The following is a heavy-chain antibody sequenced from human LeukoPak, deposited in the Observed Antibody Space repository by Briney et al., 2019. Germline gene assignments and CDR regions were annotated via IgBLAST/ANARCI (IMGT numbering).Heavy chain of an antibody. CDR3: ARDSGLPAYGMDV. D-gene: IGHD5/OR15-5a*01. CDR1: GFTFSSYE. CDR2: ISSSGSTI. Sequence: GGSLRLSCAACGFTFSSYEMNWVRQAPGKGLEWVSYISSSGSTIYYADSVKGRFTISRDNAKNSLYLQMNSLRAEDTAVYYCARDSGLPAYGMDVWGQGTTVTVSS. J-gene: IGHJ6*02. V-gene: IGHV3-48*03.